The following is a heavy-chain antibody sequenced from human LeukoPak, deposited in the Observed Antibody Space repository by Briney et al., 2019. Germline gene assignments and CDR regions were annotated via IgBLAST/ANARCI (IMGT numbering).Heavy chain of an antibody. CDR1: GFTFSDFH. Sequence: PGGSLRLSCVVSGFTFSDFHMSWLRQAPGKGLEWISYITNSGSDIEYADSVKGRFTISWDNAKKSLYLEMNTLRAEDTAIYYCACPYRSRFDYWGQGTQVTVSS. J-gene: IGHJ4*02. D-gene: IGHD6-13*01. V-gene: IGHV3-11*01. CDR3: ACPYRSRFDY. CDR2: ITNSGSDI.